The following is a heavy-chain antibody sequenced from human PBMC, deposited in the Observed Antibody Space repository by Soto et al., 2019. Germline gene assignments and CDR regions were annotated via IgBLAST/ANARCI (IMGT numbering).Heavy chain of an antibody. CDR1: GVTVSSNY. Sequence: GGSLRLSCAASGVTVSSNYMSWVRQAPGKGLEWVSVIYGGGSTYYAGSVKGRFTISRDNSKNTMYLQMNSLRAEDTAVYYCARDNTMIVHWGQGTLVTVSS. CDR3: ARDNTMIVH. D-gene: IGHD3-22*01. V-gene: IGHV3-53*05. J-gene: IGHJ4*02. CDR2: IYGGGST.